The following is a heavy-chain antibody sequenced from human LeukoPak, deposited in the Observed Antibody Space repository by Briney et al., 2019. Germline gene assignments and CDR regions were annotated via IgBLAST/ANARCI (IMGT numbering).Heavy chain of an antibody. J-gene: IGHJ5*02. V-gene: IGHV4-34*01. Sequence: PSETLSLTCAVYGGSFSGYYWSWIRQPPGKGLEWIGEINHSGSTNYNPSLKSRVTISVDKSKNQFSLKLSSVTAADTAVYYCARGGAAADESGRDNWFDPWGQGTLVTVSS. CDR3: ARGGAAADESGRDNWFDP. CDR2: INHSGST. CDR1: GGSFSGYY. D-gene: IGHD3-10*01.